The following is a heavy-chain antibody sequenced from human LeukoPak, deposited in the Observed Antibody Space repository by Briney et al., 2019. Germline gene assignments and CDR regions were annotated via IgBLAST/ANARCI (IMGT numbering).Heavy chain of an antibody. CDR1: GGSSSGYY. D-gene: IGHD3-10*01. V-gene: IGHV4-34*01. CDR3: ARGRYYYGSGSYYNPWYFDY. CDR2: INHSGST. Sequence: SETLSLTCAVYGGSSSGYYWSWIRQPPGKGLEWIGEINHSGSTNYNPSLKSRVTISVDTSRNQFSLKLSSVTAADTAVYYCARGRYYYGSGSYYNPWYFDYWGQGTLVTVSS. J-gene: IGHJ4*02.